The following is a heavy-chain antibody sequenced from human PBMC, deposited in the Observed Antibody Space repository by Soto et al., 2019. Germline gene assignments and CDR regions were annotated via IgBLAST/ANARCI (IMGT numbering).Heavy chain of an antibody. CDR3: AKWIEGNTPGFDY. Sequence: GGSLRLSCAASGFIFSNYAMSWVRQAPGKGLEGLSAISASGGNTYYADSVKGRLTISRDNSKNVVYLQMHTVRADDTAICSSAKWIEGNTPGFDYWGRGTLVTVSS. J-gene: IGHJ4*02. V-gene: IGHV3-23*01. CDR2: ISASGGNT. D-gene: IGHD5-12*01. CDR1: GFIFSNYA.